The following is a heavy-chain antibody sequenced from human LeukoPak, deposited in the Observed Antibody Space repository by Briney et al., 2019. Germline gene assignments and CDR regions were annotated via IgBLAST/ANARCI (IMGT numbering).Heavy chain of an antibody. Sequence: SVKVSCKASGGTFSSYAISWVRQAPGQGLEWMGGVIPIFGTANYAQKFQGRVTITTDESTSTAHMELSSLRSEDTAVYYCARDPLDSGYMIVWGQGTLVTVSS. V-gene: IGHV1-69*05. D-gene: IGHD5-12*01. CDR3: ARDPLDSGYMIV. CDR2: VIPIFGTA. J-gene: IGHJ4*02. CDR1: GGTFSSYA.